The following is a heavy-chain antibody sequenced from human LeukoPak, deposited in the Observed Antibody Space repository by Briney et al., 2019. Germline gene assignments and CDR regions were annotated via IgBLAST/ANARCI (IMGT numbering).Heavy chain of an antibody. CDR1: GGSISSGGYS. CDR2: IYHSGST. V-gene: IGHV4-30-2*01. Sequence: SQTLSLTCAVSGGSISSGGYSWSWIRQPPGKGLEWIGYIYHSGSTYYSPSLKGRVTISVDRSKNQFSLKLSSVTAADTAVYYCANGQGNRIDYWGQGTLVTVSS. J-gene: IGHJ4*02. CDR3: ANGQGNRIDY.